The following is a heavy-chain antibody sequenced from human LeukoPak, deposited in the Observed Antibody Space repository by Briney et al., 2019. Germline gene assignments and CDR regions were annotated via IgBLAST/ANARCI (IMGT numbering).Heavy chain of an antibody. CDR1: GGSFSGYY. CDR2: INHSGST. V-gene: IGHV4-34*01. D-gene: IGHD3-16*01. Sequence: SETLSLTCAVYGGSFSGYYWSWIRQPPGKGLEWIGEINHSGSTNYNPSLKSRVTISVDTSKNQFSLKLSSVTAADTAVYYCARGLLGVRSGYWGQGTLVTVSS. CDR3: ARGLLGVRSGY. J-gene: IGHJ4*02.